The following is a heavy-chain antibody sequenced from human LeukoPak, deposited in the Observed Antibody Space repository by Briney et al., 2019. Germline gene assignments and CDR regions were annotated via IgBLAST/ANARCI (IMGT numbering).Heavy chain of an antibody. Sequence: QPGGSLRLSCAASGFTFSSYSMNWVRRAPGKGLEWVSYISSSSTIYYADSVKGRFTISRDNAKNSLYLQMNSLRAEDTAVYYCARDETTDDTGMDVWGQGTTVTVSS. V-gene: IGHV3-48*01. CDR3: ARDETTDDTGMDV. D-gene: IGHD1-7*01. CDR2: ISSSSTI. CDR1: GFTFSSYS. J-gene: IGHJ6*02.